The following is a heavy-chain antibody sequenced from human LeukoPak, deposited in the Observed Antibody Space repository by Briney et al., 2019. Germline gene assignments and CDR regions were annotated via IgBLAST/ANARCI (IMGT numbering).Heavy chain of an antibody. V-gene: IGHV3-23*01. CDR3: AKDGYSGSYWGYFDY. CDR1: GFTFSSYA. Sequence: GGSLRLSCAASGFTFSSYAMSWVRRAPGKGLEWVSAISGSGGSTYYADSVKGRFTISRDNSKNTLYLQMNSLRAEDTAVYYCAKDGYSGSYWGYFDYWGQGTLVTVSS. J-gene: IGHJ4*02. D-gene: IGHD1-26*01. CDR2: ISGSGGST.